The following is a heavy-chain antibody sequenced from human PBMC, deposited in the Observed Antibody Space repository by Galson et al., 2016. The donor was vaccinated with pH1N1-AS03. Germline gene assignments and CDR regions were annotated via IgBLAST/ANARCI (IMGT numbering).Heavy chain of an antibody. V-gene: IGHV3-48*02. CDR3: ATSLRLRGITVEN. J-gene: IGHJ4*02. D-gene: IGHD3-10*01. CDR2: ISDTGTSN. Sequence: SLRLSCAASGFTFTSYSMNWVRQAPGKGLEWVSFISDTGTSNYYADSVKGRFTISRDNVENSLSMQMNSLTNEDKAVYYCATSLRLRGITVENWGQGILVTVSS. CDR1: GFTFTSYS.